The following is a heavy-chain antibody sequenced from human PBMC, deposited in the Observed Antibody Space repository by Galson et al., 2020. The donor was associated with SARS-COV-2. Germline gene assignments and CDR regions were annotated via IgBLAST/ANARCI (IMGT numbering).Heavy chain of an antibody. CDR1: GDTFSNSA. D-gene: IGHD4-4*01. J-gene: IGHJ6*02. V-gene: IGHV1-69*13. Sequence: SVKVSCKASGDTFSNSAITWVRQAPGQGLEWMGGFIPLFGTANYAQKFQGRVTITADESTSTAYMELRSLTSEDTAVYFCARERDSDYVIYDMDVWGQGTPVTVSS. CDR2: FIPLFGTA. CDR3: ARERDSDYVIYDMDV.